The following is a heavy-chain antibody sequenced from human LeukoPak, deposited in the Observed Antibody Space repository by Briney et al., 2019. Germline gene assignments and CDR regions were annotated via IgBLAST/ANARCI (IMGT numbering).Heavy chain of an antibody. Sequence: ASVKVSCKASGYSFTSYDINGGRQATGQGLGWMGWMNPNKGNTGYAQKFRGRVTLTRNTSINTAYMKLSSLRSEDTAVYYCARGGLVAGPYYFDYWGQGTLVTVSS. D-gene: IGHD6-19*01. CDR1: GYSFTSYD. CDR2: MNPNKGNT. J-gene: IGHJ4*02. CDR3: ARGGLVAGPYYFDY. V-gene: IGHV1-8*01.